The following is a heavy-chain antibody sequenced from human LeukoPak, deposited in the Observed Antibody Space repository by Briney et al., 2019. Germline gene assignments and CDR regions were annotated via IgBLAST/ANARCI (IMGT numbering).Heavy chain of an antibody. V-gene: IGHV4-34*01. CDR2: INHSGST. J-gene: IGHJ3*02. Sequence: SQTLSLTCAVYGGSFSGYYWSWIRKPPGKGLEWIGEINHSGSTNYNPSLKSRVTISVDTSKNQFSLKLSSVTAADTAVYYCARITFGGVISIWGQGTMVTVSS. D-gene: IGHD3-16*02. CDR1: GGSFSGYY. CDR3: ARITFGGVISI.